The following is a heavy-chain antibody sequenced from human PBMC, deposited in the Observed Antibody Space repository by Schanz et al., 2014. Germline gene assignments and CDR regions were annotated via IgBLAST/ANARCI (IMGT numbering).Heavy chain of an antibody. CDR1: GGSIRSGTYY. J-gene: IGHJ2*01. D-gene: IGHD1-1*01. Sequence: QVQLQQWGAGLLKPSQTLSLTCTVSGGSIRSGTYYWSWIRQPAGKALEWVGRVFPNGITNYNPSPKSPVPLSLGTSKTQFSLTLTSLTAADTAVYYCARDTTWRLDLWGRGTLVTVSS. CDR3: ARDTTWRLDL. CDR2: VFPNGIT. V-gene: IGHV4-61*02.